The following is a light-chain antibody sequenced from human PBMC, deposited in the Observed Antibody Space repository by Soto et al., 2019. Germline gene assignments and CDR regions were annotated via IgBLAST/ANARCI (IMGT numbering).Light chain of an antibody. V-gene: IGLV2-14*01. CDR2: EVR. J-gene: IGLJ2*01. CDR3: SSYTSISTLL. Sequence: QSALTQPASVSGSPGQSITISCTGTSSDVGGYNYVSWYQQHPGKGPKLMIYEVRNRPSGVSDRFSGSKSGNTASLTISGLQAEDEADYYCSSYTSISTLLFGGGTKVTVL. CDR1: SSDVGGYNY.